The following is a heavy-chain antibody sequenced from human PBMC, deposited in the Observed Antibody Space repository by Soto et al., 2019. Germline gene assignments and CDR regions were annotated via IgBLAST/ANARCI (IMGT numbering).Heavy chain of an antibody. CDR3: ATSQRGYNWNYFDH. D-gene: IGHD1-20*01. CDR1: GASISGSYYY. J-gene: IGHJ4*02. Sequence: SETLSLTCAVSGASISGSYYYWAWLRQSPGKGPEWIGSVFYTGFTSYNPSLESRVSVSVDTSKSQFSLKLSAVTAADTAVYYCATSQRGYNWNYFDHWGQGALVTVSS. V-gene: IGHV4-39*01. CDR2: VFYTGFT.